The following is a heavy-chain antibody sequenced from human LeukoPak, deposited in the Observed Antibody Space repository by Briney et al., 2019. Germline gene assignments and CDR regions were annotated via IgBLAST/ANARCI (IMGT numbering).Heavy chain of an antibody. J-gene: IGHJ4*02. CDR3: GRLFDS. CDR1: GFTFSSYS. CDR2: INYSGTT. Sequence: GSLRLSCAASGFTFSSYSMNWVRQPPGKGLEWVGSINYSGTTYYNPSLRSRVSISVDTSRTQFFLRLNSVSAADTAVYYCGRLFDSWGQGILVTVSS. V-gene: IGHV4-59*04.